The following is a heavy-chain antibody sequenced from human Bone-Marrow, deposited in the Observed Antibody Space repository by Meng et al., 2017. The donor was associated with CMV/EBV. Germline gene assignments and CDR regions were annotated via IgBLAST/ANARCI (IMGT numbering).Heavy chain of an antibody. Sequence: GGSLRLSCAASGFTFSSYWMHWVRQAPGKGLEWVGRIKSKTDGGTTDYAAPVKGRFSIPRDDSKNTLYLQMNSLRAEDKAVYYCARVFGGELDPWGQGTLVTVSS. J-gene: IGHJ5*02. CDR1: GFTFSSYW. D-gene: IGHD3-16*01. CDR2: IKSKTDGGTT. CDR3: ARVFGGELDP. V-gene: IGHV3-15*01.